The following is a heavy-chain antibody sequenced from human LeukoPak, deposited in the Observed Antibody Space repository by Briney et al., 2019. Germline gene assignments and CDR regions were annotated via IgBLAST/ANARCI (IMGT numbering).Heavy chain of an antibody. CDR2: IYNSGAA. Sequence: SETLSLTCTVSGGSITSSTYYWVWIRQPPGKELEWIGTIYNSGAAYYTPSLKSRVTMSVDTSKNQVSLKLSSVTAADTAVYYCARHQGGTMYASWGQGTLVTVSS. D-gene: IGHD1-7*01. J-gene: IGHJ5*02. V-gene: IGHV4-39*01. CDR3: ARHQGGTMYAS. CDR1: GGSITSSTYY.